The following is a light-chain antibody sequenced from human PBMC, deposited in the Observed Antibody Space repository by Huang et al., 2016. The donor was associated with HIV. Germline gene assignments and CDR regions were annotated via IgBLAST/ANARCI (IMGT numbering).Light chain of an antibody. CDR2: GES. CDR3: QQYNNWPPWT. Sequence: EMVMTQSPATLSVSPGERITLSCRASQSVSGNLAWYQKRPGQAPRLLVYGESTRATGVPPRVSGGGSGTVFTLTISGLQSEDFATYYCQQYNNWPPWTFGQGTKVEIK. J-gene: IGKJ1*01. CDR1: QSVSGN. V-gene: IGKV3-15*01.